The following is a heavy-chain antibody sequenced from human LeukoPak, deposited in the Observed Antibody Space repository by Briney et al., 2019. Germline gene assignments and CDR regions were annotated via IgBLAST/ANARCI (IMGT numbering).Heavy chain of an antibody. D-gene: IGHD3-16*01. Sequence: GGSLRLSCAASGFTFSSYWMNWVRQAPGMGLVWVSRINSDGSIANYADSVKGRFTISRDNVKNTLYLQMDSLTAEDTAVYYCWVPATAGEADYWGQGTLVTVSS. CDR1: GFTFSSYW. V-gene: IGHV3-74*01. CDR2: INSDGSIA. J-gene: IGHJ4*02. CDR3: WVPATAGEADY.